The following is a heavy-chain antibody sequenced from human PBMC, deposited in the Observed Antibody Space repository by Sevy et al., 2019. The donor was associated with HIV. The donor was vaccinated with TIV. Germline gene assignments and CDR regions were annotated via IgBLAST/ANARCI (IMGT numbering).Heavy chain of an antibody. CDR2: IYRSGST. CDR3: ARGFDTPRGFDP. V-gene: IGHV4-4*02. D-gene: IGHD3-10*01. CDR1: DGSISSSNW. Sequence: SETLSLTCGVSDGSISSSNWWHWVRQPPGKGLEWIGEIYRSGSTNYNPSVKSRVTISVDNSKNQFSLQLNSVTAADTAVYYCARGFDTPRGFDPWGQGTLVTVSS. J-gene: IGHJ5*02.